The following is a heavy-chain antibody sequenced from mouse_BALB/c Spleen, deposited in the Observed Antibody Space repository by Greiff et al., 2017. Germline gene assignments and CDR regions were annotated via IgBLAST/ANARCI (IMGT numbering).Heavy chain of an antibody. V-gene: IGHV1-54*01. J-gene: IGHJ3*01. D-gene: IGHD2-1*01. CDR1: GYAFTNYL. CDR2: INPGSGGT. Sequence: VKLQQSGAELVRPGTSVKVSCKASGYAFTNYLIEWVKQRPGQGLEWIGVINPGSGGTNYNEKFKGKATLTADKSSSTAYMQLSSLTSDDSAVYFCARSLYGNYEGVAYWGQGTLVTVSA. CDR3: ARSLYGNYEGVAY.